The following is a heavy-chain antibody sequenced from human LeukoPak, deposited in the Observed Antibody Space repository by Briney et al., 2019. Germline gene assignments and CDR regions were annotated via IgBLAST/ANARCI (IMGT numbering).Heavy chain of an antibody. CDR1: GFTFSSHS. CDR2: ISSSSSYI. J-gene: IGHJ5*02. V-gene: IGHV3-21*01. D-gene: IGHD2-15*01. CDR3: ARDRYCSGGSCYNWFDP. Sequence: GGSLRLSCAASGFTFSSHSLNWVRQAPGKGLEWVSSISSSSSYIYYADSVKGRFTISRDNAKNSLYLQMNSLRAEDTAVYYCARDRYCSGGSCYNWFDPWGQGTLVTVSS.